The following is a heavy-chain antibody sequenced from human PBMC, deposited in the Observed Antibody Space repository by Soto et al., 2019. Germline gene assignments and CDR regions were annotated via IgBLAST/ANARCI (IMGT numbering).Heavy chain of an antibody. CDR2: IDPSDSYT. J-gene: IGHJ6*02. CDR1: GYSFTSYW. D-gene: IGHD5-12*01. CDR3: ARHRGDSGYERGGMDV. Sequence: GESLKISCKGSGYSFTSYWISWVRQMPGKGLEWMGRIDPSDSYTNYSPSFQGHVTISADKPISTAYLQWSSLKASDTAMYYCARHRGDSGYERGGMDVWGQGTTVTVSS. V-gene: IGHV5-10-1*01.